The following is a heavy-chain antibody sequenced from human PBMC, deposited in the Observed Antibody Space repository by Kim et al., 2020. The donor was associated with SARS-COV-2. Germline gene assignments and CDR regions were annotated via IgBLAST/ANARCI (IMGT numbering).Heavy chain of an antibody. CDR3: AKEFAPGTGYCDGFDI. J-gene: IGHJ3*02. CDR1: GFTFNIHA. CDR2: IGGSDQT. D-gene: IGHD3-22*01. V-gene: IGHV3-23*01. Sequence: GGSLRLSCAASGFTFNIHAMSWVRQAPGKGLEWVSTIGGSDQTIYSDAVKGRFTISRDDSKNTLYLQMNSLRAEDTAVYNCAKEFAPGTGYCDGFDIWGQGTKVTVSS.